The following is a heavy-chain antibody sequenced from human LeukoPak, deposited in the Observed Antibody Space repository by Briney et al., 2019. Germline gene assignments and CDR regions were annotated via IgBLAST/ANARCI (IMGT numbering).Heavy chain of an antibody. D-gene: IGHD5-18*01. J-gene: IGHJ4*02. V-gene: IGHV1-18*04. Sequence: GASVKVSWKASGYTSTSYGISWVRQAPEQGLEWMGWISAYNGNTNYAQKLQGRVTMTTDTSTSTAYMELRSLRSDDTAVYYCARDRTGIQLWPPLDYWGQGTLVTVSS. CDR3: ARDRTGIQLWPPLDY. CDR2: ISAYNGNT. CDR1: GYTSTSYG.